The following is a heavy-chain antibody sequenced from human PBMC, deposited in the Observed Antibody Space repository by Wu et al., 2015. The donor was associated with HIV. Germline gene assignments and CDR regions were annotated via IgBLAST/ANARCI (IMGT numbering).Heavy chain of an antibody. CDR2: INPNSGGT. J-gene: IGHJ3*01. CDR1: GYTFSDYY. CDR3: VGPYTGYAYDTFDV. V-gene: IGHV1-2*02. D-gene: IGHD5-12*01. Sequence: QVQLVQSGAEVKKPGASVKVTCKASGYTFSDYYVHWVRQAPGQGLEWMGWINPNSGGTDYAQRFQGRVTMTRDTSTSTAYMELSRLRSDDTAVYYCVGPYTGYAYDTFDVWGQGTLVTVSS.